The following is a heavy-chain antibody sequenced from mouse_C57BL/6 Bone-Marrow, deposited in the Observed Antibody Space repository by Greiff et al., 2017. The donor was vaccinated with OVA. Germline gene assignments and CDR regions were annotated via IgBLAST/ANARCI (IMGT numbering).Heavy chain of an antibody. J-gene: IGHJ3*01. D-gene: IGHD1-1*01. V-gene: IGHV2-6*01. CDR2: IWGVGST. Sequence: VKLMESGPGLVAPSQSLSITCTVSGFSLTSYGVDWVRQSPGKGLEWLGVIWGVGSTNYNSALKSRLSISKDNSKSQVFLKMNSLQTDDTARYYCATYGSSYGGWFAYWGQGTLVTVSA. CDR3: ATYGSSYGGWFAY. CDR1: GFSLTSYG.